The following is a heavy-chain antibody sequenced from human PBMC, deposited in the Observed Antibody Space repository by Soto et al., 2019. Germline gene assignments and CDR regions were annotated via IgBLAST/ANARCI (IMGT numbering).Heavy chain of an antibody. J-gene: IGHJ5*02. CDR3: TRGGFWSGYYSWFDP. Sequence: QVQLVQSGAEVKKPGSSVKVSCKTSGGTISNYAISWVRQAPGQGLEWMGGIIPLFGITNYAQKFQGRVTITADESTRTAYMELSSLRSEDTAVYYCTRGGFWSGYYSWFDPWGQGTLVTVSS. V-gene: IGHV1-69*12. CDR2: IIPLFGIT. CDR1: GGTISNYA. D-gene: IGHD3-3*01.